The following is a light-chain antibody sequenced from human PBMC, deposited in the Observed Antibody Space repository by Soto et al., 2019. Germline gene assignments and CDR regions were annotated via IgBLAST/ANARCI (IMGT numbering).Light chain of an antibody. V-gene: IGKV1-5*03. J-gene: IGKJ1*01. CDR2: KAS. CDR3: QHYNSYSEA. Sequence: DIQMTQSPSTLSGSVGDRVTITCRASQTISSWLAWYQQKPGKAPKLLIYKASTLKSGVPSRFSGSGYGTEFTLTISNLQHDDFATYYCQHYNSYSEAFGQGTKVELK. CDR1: QTISSW.